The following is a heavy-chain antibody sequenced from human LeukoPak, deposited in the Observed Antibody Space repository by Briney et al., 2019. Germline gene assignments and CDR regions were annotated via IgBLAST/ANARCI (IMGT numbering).Heavy chain of an antibody. CDR1: GFTFSSYA. V-gene: IGHV3-30-3*01. Sequence: GRSLRLSCAASGFTFSSYAMYWVRLAPGKGLEWVAVISYDGSNKYYADSVKGRFTISRDNSKNTLYLQMNSLRAEDTAVYYCARGPEWELLYFDYWGQGTLVTVSS. CDR2: ISYDGSNK. CDR3: ARGPEWELLYFDY. J-gene: IGHJ4*02. D-gene: IGHD1-26*01.